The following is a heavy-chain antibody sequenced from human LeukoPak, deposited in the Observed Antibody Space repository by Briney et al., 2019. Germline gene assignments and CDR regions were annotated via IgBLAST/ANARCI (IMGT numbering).Heavy chain of an antibody. D-gene: IGHD5-24*01. CDR3: ARDGYNYLDY. J-gene: IGHJ4*02. CDR1: GGSISGYY. Sequence: SETPSLTCTVSGGSISGYYWSWIRQPPGKGLEWLGYIYYSGSTYYNPSLKSRVTMSVDMSRNQFSLNLSSVTAADTAVYYCARDGYNYLDYWGQGILVTVSS. CDR2: IYYSGST. V-gene: IGHV4-59*01.